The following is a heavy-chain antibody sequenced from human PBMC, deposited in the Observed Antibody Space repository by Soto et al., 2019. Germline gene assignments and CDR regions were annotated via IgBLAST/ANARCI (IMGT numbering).Heavy chain of an antibody. CDR2: IYYSGST. CDR1: GGSSSSSSYY. CDR3: ARLNEVGAATPTFDY. J-gene: IGHJ4*02. Sequence: ASETLFLTCTVSGGSSSSSSYYWGWIRQPPGKGLEWIGSIYYSGSTYYNPSLKSRVTIVVYASKNQFSLKLSALTGADTSVYYCARLNEVGAATPTFDYWGQGTLVTVS. V-gene: IGHV4-39*01. D-gene: IGHD2-15*01.